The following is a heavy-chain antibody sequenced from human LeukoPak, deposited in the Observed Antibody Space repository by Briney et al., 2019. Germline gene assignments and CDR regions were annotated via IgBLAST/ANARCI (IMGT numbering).Heavy chain of an antibody. Sequence: ASVKVSCKASGYTFTSYDINWVRQATGQGLEGMGWMNPNSGNTGYAQKFQGRVTTTRNTSISTAYMELSSLRSEDTAVYYCARASGSYYGGGGYYYGMDVWGQGTTVTVSS. V-gene: IGHV1-8*01. CDR3: ARASGSYYGGGGYYYGMDV. J-gene: IGHJ6*02. D-gene: IGHD1-26*01. CDR2: MNPNSGNT. CDR1: GYTFTSYD.